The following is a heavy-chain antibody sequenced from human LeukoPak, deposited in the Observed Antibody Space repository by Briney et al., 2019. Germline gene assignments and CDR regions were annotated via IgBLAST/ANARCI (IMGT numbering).Heavy chain of an antibody. V-gene: IGHV4-59*11. J-gene: IGHJ4*02. CDR1: GRSISTHY. CDR3: ARAPGELRYFDY. Sequence: SETLSLTCTLSGRSISTHYWNCIRQPPGKALEGIGYIYHSGSTNCNPSLKSRVPISVDTSKNQFSLKLSSVTAADTAVYYCARAPGELRYFDYWGQGALVTVSS. CDR2: IYHSGST. D-gene: IGHD1-26*01.